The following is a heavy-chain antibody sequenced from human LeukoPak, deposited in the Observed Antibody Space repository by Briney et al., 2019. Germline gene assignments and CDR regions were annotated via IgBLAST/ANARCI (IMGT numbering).Heavy chain of an antibody. CDR3: ARMGSSWYEFGY. D-gene: IGHD6-13*01. Sequence: SETLSLTCTVSGGSISSSDSYWDWIRQPPGKGLEWIGSIYYVGGTYYNPSLRSRVTVSVDTSKNQFSLKLSSVTAADTAVYYCARMGSSWYEFGYWGQGTLVTVSS. CDR1: GGSISSSDSY. CDR2: IYYVGGT. J-gene: IGHJ4*02. V-gene: IGHV4-39*07.